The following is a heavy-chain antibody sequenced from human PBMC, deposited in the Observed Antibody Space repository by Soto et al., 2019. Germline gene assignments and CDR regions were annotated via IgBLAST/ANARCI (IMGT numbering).Heavy chain of an antibody. V-gene: IGHV3-21*04. J-gene: IGHJ4*02. CDR2: ISSSSSYI. D-gene: IGHD3-22*01. Sequence: GGSLRLSCAASGFTFSSYSMNWVRQAPGKGLEWVSSISSSSSYIYYADSVKGRFTISRDNAKNSLYLQMNSLRAEDTAVYYCAKSPGMYYYDSSGYYHYDYWGQATLVTVSS. CDR3: AKSPGMYYYDSSGYYHYDY. CDR1: GFTFSSYS.